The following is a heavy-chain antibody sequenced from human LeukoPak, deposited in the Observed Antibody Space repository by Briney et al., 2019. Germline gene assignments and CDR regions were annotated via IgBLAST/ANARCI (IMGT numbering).Heavy chain of an antibody. Sequence: GGSLRLSCAASGFTFSNYPMHWVRQAPGKGLEWVSSISRSSSYIYYADSMKGRFTISRDNANNSLFLQMNSLRAEDTAVYYCARGGVSVGGNFDYWGQGTLVTVSS. J-gene: IGHJ4*02. V-gene: IGHV3-21*01. CDR1: GFTFSNYP. D-gene: IGHD4-23*01. CDR3: ARGGVSVGGNFDY. CDR2: ISRSSSYI.